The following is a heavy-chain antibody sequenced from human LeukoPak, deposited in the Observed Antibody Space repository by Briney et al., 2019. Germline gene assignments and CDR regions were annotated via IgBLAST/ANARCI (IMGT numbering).Heavy chain of an antibody. Sequence: GGSLRLSCAASGFTVSSYSMNWVRQAPGKGLEWVSSISSSSSYIYYADSVKGRFTISRDNAKNSLYLQMNSLRAEDTAVYYCARVAVGPYYYYMDVWGKGTTVTVSS. J-gene: IGHJ6*03. D-gene: IGHD1-26*01. V-gene: IGHV3-21*01. CDR2: ISSSSSYI. CDR3: ARVAVGPYYYYMDV. CDR1: GFTVSSYS.